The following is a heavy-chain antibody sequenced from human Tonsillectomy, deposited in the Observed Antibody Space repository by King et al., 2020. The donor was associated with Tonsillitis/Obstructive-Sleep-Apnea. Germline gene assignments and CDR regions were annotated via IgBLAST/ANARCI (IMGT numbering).Heavy chain of an antibody. CDR3: ARDKCLSWEDTGGAFDT. CDR2: ISNDGRKK. Sequence: VQLVESGGGVAQPGGSLRLSCAASGFTFRTNGMHWVRQAPGKGLEWVAVISNDGRKKFYAGSVKGRITVSRANSKNTLYLQVDRLTSEDTAVYYCARDKCLSWEDTGGAFDTWGQGTIVTVSS. CDR1: GFTFRTNG. J-gene: IGHJ3*02. D-gene: IGHD3-16*01. V-gene: IGHV3-30*03.